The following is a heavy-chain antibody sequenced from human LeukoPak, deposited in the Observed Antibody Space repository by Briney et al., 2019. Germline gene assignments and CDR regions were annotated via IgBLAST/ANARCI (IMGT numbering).Heavy chain of an antibody. CDR1: AYSFTDYY. V-gene: IGHV1-2*06. J-gene: IGHJ4*02. CDR3: ARSSPTYYFDSSGYYYGDY. CDR2: INPNSGGT. D-gene: IGHD3-22*01. Sequence: ASVKVSRKASAYSFTDYYIHGVRQAPGQGLEWMGRINPNSGGTDYAQKFQGRVTMTRDTSISTAYMELSRLRSDDTAVYYCARSSPTYYFDSSGYYYGDYWGQGTLVIVSS.